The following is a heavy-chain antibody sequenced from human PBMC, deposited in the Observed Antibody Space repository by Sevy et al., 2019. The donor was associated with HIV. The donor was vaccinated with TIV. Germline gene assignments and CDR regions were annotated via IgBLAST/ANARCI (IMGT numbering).Heavy chain of an antibody. CDR1: GFTFSSYW. J-gene: IGHJ6*02. CDR3: ARDYPNNYYDSSGTNYYYGMDV. CDR2: IKQDGSEK. D-gene: IGHD3-22*01. V-gene: IGHV3-7*01. Sequence: GGSLRLSCAASGFTFSSYWMSWVRQAPGKGLEWVANIKQDGSEKYYVDSVKGRFTISRDNAKNSLYLQMNSLRAEDTAVYYCARDYPNNYYDSSGTNYYYGMDVWGQGTTVTVPS.